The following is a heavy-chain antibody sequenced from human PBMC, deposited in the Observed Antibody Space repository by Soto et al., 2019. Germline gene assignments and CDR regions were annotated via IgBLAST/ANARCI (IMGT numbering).Heavy chain of an antibody. J-gene: IGHJ6*02. CDR2: ISYDGSNK. Sequence: GGSLRLSCAASGFTFISYAMHWGRQAPGKGLEWVAVISYDGSNKYYADSVKGRFTISRDNSKNTLYLQMNSLRAEDTAVYYCARDLKLEPGHYYYYGMDVWGQGTTVSVSS. V-gene: IGHV3-30-3*01. D-gene: IGHD1-1*01. CDR3: ARDLKLEPGHYYYYGMDV. CDR1: GFTFISYA.